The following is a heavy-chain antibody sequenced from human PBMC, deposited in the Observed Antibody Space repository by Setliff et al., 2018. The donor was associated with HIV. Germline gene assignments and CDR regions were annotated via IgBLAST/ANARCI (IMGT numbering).Heavy chain of an antibody. V-gene: IGHV4-39*07. CDR2: IYYNGNT. CDR1: GASISSNSYY. D-gene: IGHD6-13*01. J-gene: IGHJ6*02. CDR3: ARGQQQVPYYYSYYGLDV. Sequence: PSETLSLTCSVSGASISSNSYYWGWIRQPPGKGLEWVGSIYYNGNTFYNQSLQSRVTISLDTSKNQFSLELRSVTAADTAVYYCARGQQQVPYYYSYYGLDVWGQGTTVTVSS.